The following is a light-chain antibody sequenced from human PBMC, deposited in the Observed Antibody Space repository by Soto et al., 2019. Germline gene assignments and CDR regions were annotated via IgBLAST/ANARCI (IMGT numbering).Light chain of an antibody. V-gene: IGKV3-20*01. Sequence: EIVLTQSPGTLSLSPGERATLSCRASQSVSSSYLPWYQQKPRQAPRQLIYGASSRATGMPDRFSCGGSGTIFTITITSVEAEDFAVYYCEHYRTSFGGGTRVEIK. CDR3: EHYRTS. CDR1: QSVSSSY. J-gene: IGKJ4*01. CDR2: GAS.